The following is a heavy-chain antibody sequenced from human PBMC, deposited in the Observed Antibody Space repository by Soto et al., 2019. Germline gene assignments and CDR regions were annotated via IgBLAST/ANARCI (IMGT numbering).Heavy chain of an antibody. J-gene: IGHJ4*02. CDR3: ARGRGFRLLGVPLDY. V-gene: IGHV4-38-2*01. CDR2: ISHIGRT. Sequence: XATLSLTCAVSGFSIDTADFRCWMRQTPGEGLEYIELISHIGRTFSNPSLKSRLTISLYTAKNEFSLNRKSVTAADTAVYYCARGRGFRLLGVPLDYWGPGTPVTVS. CDR1: GFSIDTADF. D-gene: IGHD3-10*01.